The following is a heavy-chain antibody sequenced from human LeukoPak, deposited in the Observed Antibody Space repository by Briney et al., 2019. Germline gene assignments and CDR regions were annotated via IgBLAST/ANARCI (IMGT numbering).Heavy chain of an antibody. J-gene: IGHJ4*02. D-gene: IGHD3-9*01. CDR1: GFTFSSYS. CDR3: ARDTYYDILTGYRFFDY. V-gene: IGHV3-21*01. CDR2: ISSSSSSYI. Sequence: GGSLRLSCAASGFTFSSYSMNWVRQAPGKGLEWVSSISSSSSSYIYYADSVKGRFTISRDNAKNSLYLQMNSLRAEDTAVYYCARDTYYDILTGYRFFDYWGQGTLVTVSS.